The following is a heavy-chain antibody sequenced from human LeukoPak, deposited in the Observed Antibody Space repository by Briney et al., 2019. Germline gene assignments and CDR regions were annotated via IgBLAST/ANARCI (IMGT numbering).Heavy chain of an antibody. CDR1: GGSIISYY. Sequence: SETLSLTCTLSGGSIISYYWSWIRQPPGKELEWLGYIYYSGSTSYNPSLKSRLTISLDASKKQFSLKLNSVTAADTAVYYCARVRLTTNHFDYWGQGTPVTVSS. D-gene: IGHD1/OR15-1a*01. CDR2: IYYSGST. J-gene: IGHJ4*02. CDR3: ARVRLTTNHFDY. V-gene: IGHV4-59*01.